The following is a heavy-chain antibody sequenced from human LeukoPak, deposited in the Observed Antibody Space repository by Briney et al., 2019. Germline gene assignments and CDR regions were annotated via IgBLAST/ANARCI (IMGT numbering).Heavy chain of an antibody. D-gene: IGHD3-3*01. V-gene: IGHV1-2*02. CDR2: INPNSGGT. CDR3: ARDPAFGILEWSPIGYYFDY. CDR1: GYTFTGYY. J-gene: IGHJ4*02. Sequence: ASVKVSCKASGYTFTGYYMHWVRQAPGQGLEWMGWINPNSGGTNYAQKFQGRVTMTRDTSISTAYMELSRLRSDDTAVYYCARDPAFGILEWSPIGYYFDYWGQGTLVTVSS.